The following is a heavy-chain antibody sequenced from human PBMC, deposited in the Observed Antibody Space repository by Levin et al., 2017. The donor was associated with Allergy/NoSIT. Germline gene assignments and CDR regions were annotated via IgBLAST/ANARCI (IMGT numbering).Heavy chain of an antibody. V-gene: IGHV3-23*01. J-gene: IGHJ5*01. Sequence: GESLKISCAASGFTFRTFAMTWVRQAPGKGLEWVSTLSAIGEATHYADSVKGRFTISRDNSKNMLYLQMNSLRADDTAVYYCAKHIVVAGSRWFDPWGQGTLVTVSS. CDR1: GFTFRTFA. D-gene: IGHD6-19*01. CDR3: AKHIVVAGSRWFDP. CDR2: LSAIGEAT.